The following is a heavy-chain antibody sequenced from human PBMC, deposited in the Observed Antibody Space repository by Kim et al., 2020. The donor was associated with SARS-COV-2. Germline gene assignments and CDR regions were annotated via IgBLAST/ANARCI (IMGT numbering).Heavy chain of an antibody. Sequence: GTTIYYAATGRGRFTISRDNAKNSLFLQMSSLSAEDTAVYYCARERGGYDYWGKGTLVTVSS. CDR3: ARERGGYDY. V-gene: IGHV3-48*03. J-gene: IGHJ4*02. CDR2: GTTI. D-gene: IGHD1-26*01.